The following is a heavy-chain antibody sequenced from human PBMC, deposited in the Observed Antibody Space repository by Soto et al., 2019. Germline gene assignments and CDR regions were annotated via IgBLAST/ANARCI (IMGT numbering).Heavy chain of an antibody. J-gene: IGHJ4*02. V-gene: IGHV1-18*01. CDR2: INAYNGNT. Sequence: ASVKVSCKASCYTFTSYGISLLRQAPGQGLEWMGWINAYNGNTNYAQKLQGRVTMTTDTSTSTAYMELRSLRSDDTAVYYCARDVGYGLIEYWGQGTLVTVSS. D-gene: IGHD5-18*01. CDR3: ARDVGYGLIEY. CDR1: CYTFTSYG.